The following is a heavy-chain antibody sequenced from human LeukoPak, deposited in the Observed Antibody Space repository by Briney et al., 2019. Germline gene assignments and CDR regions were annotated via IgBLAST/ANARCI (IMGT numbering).Heavy chain of an antibody. CDR1: GGSISSGDYY. D-gene: IGHD6-19*01. CDR2: IYYSGST. CDR3: ARGGSSGWYLGYFDY. V-gene: IGHV4-30-4*01. Sequence: SETLSLTCTVSGGSISSGDYYWSWIRQPPGKGLEWIGYIYYSGSTYYNPSLKSRVTISVGTSKNQFSLKLSSVTAADTAVYYCARGGSSGWYLGYFDYWGQGILVTVSS. J-gene: IGHJ4*02.